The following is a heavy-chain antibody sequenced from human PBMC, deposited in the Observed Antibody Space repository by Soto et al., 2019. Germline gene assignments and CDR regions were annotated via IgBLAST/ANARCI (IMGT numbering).Heavy chain of an antibody. J-gene: IGHJ1*01. D-gene: IGHD3-22*01. CDR1: GYTFTSYD. Sequence: ASVKVSCKASGYTFTSYDVNWVRQATGQGLEWMGWMNPNSGNTGYAQKFQGRVTMTRNTSINTAYMELNSLTSEDTAVYYCARSSDYDSSGYYYYFQHWGQGTLVTVSS. CDR2: MNPNSGNT. CDR3: ARSSDYDSSGYYYYFQH. V-gene: IGHV1-8*01.